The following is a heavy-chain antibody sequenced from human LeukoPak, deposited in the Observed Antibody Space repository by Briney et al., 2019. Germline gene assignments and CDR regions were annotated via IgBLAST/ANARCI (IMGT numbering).Heavy chain of an antibody. J-gene: IGHJ5*02. Sequence: ASVKVSCKASGGTFSSYAISWVRQAPGQGLEWMGWINPNSGGTNYAQKFQGWVTMTRDTSISTAYMELSRLRSDDTAVYYCARAVREKQYNWFDPWGQGTLVTVSS. CDR1: GGTFSSYA. CDR2: INPNSGGT. CDR3: ARAVREKQYNWFDP. V-gene: IGHV1-2*04. D-gene: IGHD3-10*01.